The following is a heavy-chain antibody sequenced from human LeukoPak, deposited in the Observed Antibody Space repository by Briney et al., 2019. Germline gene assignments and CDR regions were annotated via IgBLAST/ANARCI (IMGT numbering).Heavy chain of an antibody. V-gene: IGHV3-11*06. Sequence: GGSLRLSCAASGFTFSEYYMTWIRQAPGKGLVWVSYISGGSSYTNYADSVKGRFTISRDNAKNSLYLQMNSLRVEDTAVYYCARDRGWYHADYWGQGTLVTVSS. CDR2: ISGGSSYT. D-gene: IGHD6-19*01. CDR3: ARDRGWYHADY. J-gene: IGHJ4*02. CDR1: GFTFSEYY.